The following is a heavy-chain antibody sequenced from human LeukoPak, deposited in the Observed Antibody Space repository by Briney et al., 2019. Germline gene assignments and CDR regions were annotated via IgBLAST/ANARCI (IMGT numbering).Heavy chain of an antibody. CDR2: ISWNSGSI. J-gene: IGHJ4*02. CDR1: GFTFDDYA. V-gene: IGHV3-9*01. CDR3: AKDSALYYYGSGSYYFF. Sequence: GGSLRLSCAASGFTFDDYAMHWVRQAPGKGLEWVSGISWNSGSIGYADSVKGRFTISRDNAKNSLYLQMNSLRAEDTALYYCAKDSALYYYGSGSYYFFGGQGTLVTVSS. D-gene: IGHD3-10*01.